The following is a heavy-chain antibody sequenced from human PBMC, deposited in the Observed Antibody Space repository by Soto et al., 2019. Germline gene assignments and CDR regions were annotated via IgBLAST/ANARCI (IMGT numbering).Heavy chain of an antibody. CDR3: ARDLESTLTTVPGNY. CDR1: GGTFSSYA. D-gene: IGHD4-17*01. CDR2: IIPIFGTA. V-gene: IGHV1-69*13. Sequence: SVKVSCKASGGTFSSYAISWVRQAPGQGLEWMGGIIPIFGTANCAQKFQGRVTITADESTSTAYMELSSLRSEDTAVYYCARDLESTLTTVPGNYWGQGTLATVPQ. J-gene: IGHJ4*02.